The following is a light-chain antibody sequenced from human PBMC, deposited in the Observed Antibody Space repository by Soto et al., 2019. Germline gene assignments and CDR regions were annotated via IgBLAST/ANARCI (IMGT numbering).Light chain of an antibody. Sequence: EVALTQSPDTLSSSPGERATLSCSASQNFGSTYLAWYQQKRGQAPRFLIYGASSRATGIPDRFSGSGTGTDFTLTISRLEPEDFAVYYCQQYGRSPTTFGQGTKVDIK. V-gene: IGKV3-20*01. CDR3: QQYGRSPTT. J-gene: IGKJ1*01. CDR2: GAS. CDR1: QNFGSTY.